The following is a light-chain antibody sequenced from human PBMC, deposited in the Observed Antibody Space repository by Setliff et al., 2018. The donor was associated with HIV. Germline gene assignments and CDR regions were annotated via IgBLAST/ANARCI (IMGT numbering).Light chain of an antibody. Sequence: QSALAQPASVSGSPGQSITISCTGTSSDIGAYDYVSWYRQHPGTAPKLLIYEVSNRPSGVSNRFSGSKSGNTASLTISGLQAEDEADYYCSSYTTTNTLVFGGGTKVTVL. V-gene: IGLV2-14*01. CDR1: SSDIGAYDY. CDR3: SSYTTTNTLV. J-gene: IGLJ3*02. CDR2: EVS.